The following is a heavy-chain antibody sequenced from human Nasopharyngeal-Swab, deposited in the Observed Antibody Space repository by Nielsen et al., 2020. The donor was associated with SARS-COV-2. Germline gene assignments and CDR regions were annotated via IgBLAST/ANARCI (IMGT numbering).Heavy chain of an antibody. D-gene: IGHD1-1*01. V-gene: IGHV4-61*08. CDR1: GGSISSGGYY. J-gene: IGHJ4*02. Sequence: SETLSLTCTVSGGSISSGGYYWSWIRQHPGKGLEWIGYIYYSGSTNYNPSLKSRVTISVDTSKNQFSLNLSSVTAADTAVYYCARGGNWRFDYWGQGTLVTVSS. CDR3: ARGGNWRFDY. CDR2: IYYSGST.